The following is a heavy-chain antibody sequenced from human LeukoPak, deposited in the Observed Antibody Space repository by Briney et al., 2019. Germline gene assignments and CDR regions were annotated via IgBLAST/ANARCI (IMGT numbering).Heavy chain of an antibody. Sequence: GRSLRLSCAASGFTFSSYGMHWVRQAPGKGLEWVAVIWYDGSNKYYADSVKGRFTISRDNSKNTLYLQMNSLRAEDTAVYYCAREDYYDSSGYDAFDIWGQGTLVTVSS. D-gene: IGHD3-22*01. CDR3: AREDYYDSSGYDAFDI. V-gene: IGHV3-33*01. CDR1: GFTFSSYG. J-gene: IGHJ3*02. CDR2: IWYDGSNK.